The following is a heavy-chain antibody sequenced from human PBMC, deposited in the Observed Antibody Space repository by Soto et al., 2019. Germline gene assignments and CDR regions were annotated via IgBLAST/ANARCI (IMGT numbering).Heavy chain of an antibody. Sequence: ASVKVSCKASGYTFSSYGISWVRQAPGQGLEWMGWISAYNGNTNYAQNLQGRVTMTTDTSTSTAYMELRSLRSDDTAVYYCARDKASGWLDWYDPWSQGTLVTVSS. J-gene: IGHJ5*02. V-gene: IGHV1-18*01. CDR1: GYTFSSYG. CDR3: ARDKASGWLDWYDP. D-gene: IGHD6-19*01. CDR2: ISAYNGNT.